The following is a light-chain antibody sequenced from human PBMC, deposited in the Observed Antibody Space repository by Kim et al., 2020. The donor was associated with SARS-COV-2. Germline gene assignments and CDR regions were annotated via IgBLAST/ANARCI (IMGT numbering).Light chain of an antibody. CDR2: KDS. CDR1: ALPKQY. V-gene: IGLV3-25*03. Sequence: SYELTPPPSVSVSPGQTARITCSGDALPKQYAYWYQQKPGQAPALVIYKDSERPSGIPERFSGSSSGTTVTLTISGVQAEDEADYYCQSADSSGTYGVFGTGTKVTVL. J-gene: IGLJ1*01. CDR3: QSADSSGTYGV.